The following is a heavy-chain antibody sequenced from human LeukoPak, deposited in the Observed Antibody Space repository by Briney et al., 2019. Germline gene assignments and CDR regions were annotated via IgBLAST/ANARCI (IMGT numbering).Heavy chain of an antibody. Sequence: GGSLRLSCPASGFTFSKYWMIWVRQAPGKGLESVSRINTDGTVTTYADSVKGRFTVSRDNADNTMFLQTNSVRDEDTAVYYCATKQWLAPPPDSWGQGTPVTVSS. J-gene: IGHJ4*02. V-gene: IGHV3-74*01. CDR3: ATKQWLAPPPDS. D-gene: IGHD6-19*01. CDR1: GFTFSKYW. CDR2: INTDGTVT.